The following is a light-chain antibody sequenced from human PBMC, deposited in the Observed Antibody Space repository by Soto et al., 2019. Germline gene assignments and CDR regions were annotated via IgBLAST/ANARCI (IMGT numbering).Light chain of an antibody. CDR3: QQSFSSRWT. CDR2: SSS. V-gene: IGKV1-39*01. Sequence: DIQMTQSPSSLSASVGDSVTISCRASQSISSYLNWYQQKPGKAPNLLIYSSSTLQSGVPSMFSGSGSGTDFTLTIRSLQTEDFATYYCQQSFSSRWTFGQGTKVEIK. J-gene: IGKJ1*01. CDR1: QSISSY.